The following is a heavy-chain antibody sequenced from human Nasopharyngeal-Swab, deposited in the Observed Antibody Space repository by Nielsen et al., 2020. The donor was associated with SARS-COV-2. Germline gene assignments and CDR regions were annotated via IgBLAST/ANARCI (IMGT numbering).Heavy chain of an antibody. D-gene: IGHD6-13*01. CDR2: IYYSGST. CDR1: GGSISSSSYY. Sequence: SETLSLTCTVSGGSISSSSYYWGWIRQPPGKGLEWIGSIYYSGSTYYNPSLKSRVTISVDTSKNQFSLKLSSVTAADTAVYYCARRLVPINILYWGQGTLVTVSS. V-gene: IGHV4-39*01. J-gene: IGHJ4*02. CDR3: ARRLVPINILY.